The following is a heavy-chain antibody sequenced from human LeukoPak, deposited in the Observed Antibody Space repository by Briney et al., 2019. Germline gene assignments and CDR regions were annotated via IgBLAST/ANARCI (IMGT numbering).Heavy chain of an antibody. D-gene: IGHD5-18*01. J-gene: IGHJ4*02. CDR3: ARLRDTVTSASDY. Sequence: PGGSLRLSCAASGFSIKSYSMTWVRQAPGKGLEWVATISSSGGYIYYADSVKGRFTISRDTVQNSLFLQLNSLRVEDTAVYICARLRDTVTSASDYWGQGTLVTVSS. CDR1: GFSIKSYS. CDR2: ISSSGGYI. V-gene: IGHV3-21*01.